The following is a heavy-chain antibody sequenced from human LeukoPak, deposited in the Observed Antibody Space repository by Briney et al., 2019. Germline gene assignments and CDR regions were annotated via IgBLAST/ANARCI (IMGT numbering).Heavy chain of an antibody. D-gene: IGHD3-10*02. CDR1: GFIFSSFE. CDR2: ISSSGSTI. J-gene: IGHJ6*04. Sequence: GGSLRLSCTASGFIFSSFEMNWVRQAPGKGLEWVSYISSSGSTIYYADSVKGRFTISRDNAKNSLYLQMNSLRAEDTAVYYCAELGITMIGGVWGKGTTVTISS. V-gene: IGHV3-48*03. CDR3: AELGITMIGGV.